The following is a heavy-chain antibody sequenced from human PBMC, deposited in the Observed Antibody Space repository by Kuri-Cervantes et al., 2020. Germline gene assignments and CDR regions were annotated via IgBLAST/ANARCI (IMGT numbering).Heavy chain of an antibody. CDR2: INPSGGST. V-gene: IGHV1-46*01. CDR1: GDTFTSYY. Sequence: ASVKVSCKASGDTFTSYYILWVRQAPGQGLEWMGIINPSGGSTSYAQKFQGRVTMTRDTSTSTVYMELSSLRSEDTAVYYCAGDSGKVTTGSYYYYGMDVWGQGTTVTVSS. J-gene: IGHJ6*02. D-gene: IGHD4-17*01. CDR3: AGDSGKVTTGSYYYYGMDV.